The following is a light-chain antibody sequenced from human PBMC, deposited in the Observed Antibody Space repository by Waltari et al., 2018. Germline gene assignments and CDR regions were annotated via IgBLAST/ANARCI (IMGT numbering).Light chain of an antibody. J-gene: IGKJ1*01. Sequence: EIVLTQSLGTLSLSSGDRPTLSCRASQSVSRTLAWYQQKPGQAPTLLIYDASSRATGIPDRFSGSGSGTDFSLTISRLEAEDVAVYYCQKYWTLPSTFGQGTKVEIK. CDR2: DAS. CDR1: QSVSRT. V-gene: IGKV3-20*01. CDR3: QKYWTLPST.